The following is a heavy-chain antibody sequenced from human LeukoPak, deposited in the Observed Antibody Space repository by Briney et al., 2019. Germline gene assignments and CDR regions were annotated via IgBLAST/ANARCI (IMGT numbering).Heavy chain of an antibody. J-gene: IGHJ4*02. V-gene: IGHV3-15*01. CDR2: IKSKTDGGTT. CDR3: TTAIGAPYYFDY. D-gene: IGHD3-10*01. Sequence: GCSLRLSCAASGFTFSNAWMSWVRQAPGKGLEWVGRIKSKTDGGTTDYAAPVKGRFTISRDDSKNTLYLQMNSLKTEDTAVYYCTTAIGAPYYFDYWGQGTLVTVSS. CDR1: GFTFSNAW.